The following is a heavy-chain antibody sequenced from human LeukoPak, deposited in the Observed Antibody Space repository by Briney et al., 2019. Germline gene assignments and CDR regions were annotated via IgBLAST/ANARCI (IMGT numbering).Heavy chain of an antibody. Sequence: GRSLRLSCAVSGFTSSSYWMSRVRQAPGKGLEWVANIKQDGSEKYYVDSVKGRFTISRDNAKNSLYLQMNSLRAEDTAVYYYARAPYCIGGSCRFDYWGQGTLVTVSS. D-gene: IGHD2-15*01. J-gene: IGHJ4*02. V-gene: IGHV3-7*03. CDR1: GFTSSSYW. CDR2: IKQDGSEK. CDR3: ARAPYCIGGSCRFDY.